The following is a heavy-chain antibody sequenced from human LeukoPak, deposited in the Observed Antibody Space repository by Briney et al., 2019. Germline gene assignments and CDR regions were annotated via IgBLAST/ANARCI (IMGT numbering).Heavy chain of an antibody. CDR1: GFIFSHYG. CDR2: ITSRSTT. Sequence: GGSLRLSCAASGFIFSHYGMNWGRQAPGKGLEWVSGITSRSTTYYADSVKGRFTISRDNSKNSRYLQMNSLRAEDTAVYYCARVGADCSGARCSWTYDAFDIWGQGTMVTVSS. D-gene: IGHD2-15*01. J-gene: IGHJ3*02. CDR3: ARVGADCSGARCSWTYDAFDI. V-gene: IGHV3-69-1*02.